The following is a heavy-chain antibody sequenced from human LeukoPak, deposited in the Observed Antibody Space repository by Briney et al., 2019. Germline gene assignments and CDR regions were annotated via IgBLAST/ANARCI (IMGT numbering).Heavy chain of an antibody. V-gene: IGHV3-30*04. CDR3: ARGDKQLVFERGKGGFDP. D-gene: IGHD6-13*01. Sequence: GGSLRLSCAASGFTFSSYAMHWVRQAPGKGLEWVTIISFDGSNKYYADSVKGRFTISRDNSKNTLYLQMKSLRAQDTALYYCARGDKQLVFERGKGGFDPWGQGTLVTVSS. CDR2: ISFDGSNK. J-gene: IGHJ5*02. CDR1: GFTFSSYA.